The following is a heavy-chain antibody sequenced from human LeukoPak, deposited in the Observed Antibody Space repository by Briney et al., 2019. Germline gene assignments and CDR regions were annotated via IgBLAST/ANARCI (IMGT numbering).Heavy chain of an antibody. J-gene: IGHJ5*02. CDR2: MNPNSGNT. CDR1: GYTFTSYD. D-gene: IGHD6-13*01. Sequence: ASVKVSRKASGYTFTSYDINWVRQATGQGLEWMGWMNPNSGNTGYAQKFQGRVTMTRNTSISTAYMELSSLRSEDTAVYYCARGIPNGYSSSWYQVENWFDPWGQGTLVTVSS. CDR3: ARGIPNGYSSSWYQVENWFDP. V-gene: IGHV1-8*01.